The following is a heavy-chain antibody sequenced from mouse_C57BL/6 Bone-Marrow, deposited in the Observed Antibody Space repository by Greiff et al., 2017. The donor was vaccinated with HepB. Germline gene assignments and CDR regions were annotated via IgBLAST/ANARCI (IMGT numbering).Heavy chain of an antibody. V-gene: IGHV5-6*01. CDR2: ISSGGSYT. Sequence: EVQVVESGGDLVKPGGSLKLSCAASGFTFSSYGMSWVRQTPDKRLEWVATISSGGSYTYYPDSVKGRFTISRDNAKNTLYLQMSSLKSEDTAMYYCARPTMVTTIDYWGQGTTLTVSS. CDR3: ARPTMVTTIDY. D-gene: IGHD2-1*01. CDR1: GFTFSSYG. J-gene: IGHJ2*01.